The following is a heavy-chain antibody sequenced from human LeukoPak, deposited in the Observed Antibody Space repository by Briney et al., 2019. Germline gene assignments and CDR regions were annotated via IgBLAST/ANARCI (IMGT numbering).Heavy chain of an antibody. CDR1: GSTFSSYG. J-gene: IGHJ6*02. D-gene: IGHD6-13*01. Sequence: GGSLRLSCAASGSTFSSYGMHWVRQAPGKGLEWVAVISYDGSNKYYADSVKGRFIISRDNSKNTPYLQMNSLRAEDTAVYYCAKDAPGTPGYYYYYGMDVWAKGPRSPSP. CDR3: AKDAPGTPGYYYYYGMDV. CDR2: ISYDGSNK. V-gene: IGHV3-30*18.